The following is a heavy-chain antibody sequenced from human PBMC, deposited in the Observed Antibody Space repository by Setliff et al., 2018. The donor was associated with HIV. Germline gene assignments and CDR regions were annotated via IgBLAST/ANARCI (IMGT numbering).Heavy chain of an antibody. Sequence: EASVKVSCKASGYTFTGYYMHWVRQAPGQGLEWMGWINPNSGGTNYAQKFQGRVTMTRDTSISTAYMELSSLRSDDTAMYYCATDPGYSSTWYSESFQHWGQGTVVTVSS. V-gene: IGHV1-2*02. J-gene: IGHJ1*01. CDR2: INPNSGGT. CDR1: GYTFTGYY. D-gene: IGHD6-13*01. CDR3: ATDPGYSSTWYSESFQH.